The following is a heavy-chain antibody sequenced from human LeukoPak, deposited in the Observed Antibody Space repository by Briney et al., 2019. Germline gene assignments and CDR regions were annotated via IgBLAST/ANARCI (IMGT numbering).Heavy chain of an antibody. Sequence: ASVKVSCKASGYTFIGYYLHWVRQAPGRGLEWMGWINPNSGDTNYAQKFQGRVTMTRDTSISTAYMELSRLRSDDTAVYYCARAWYSSSWYDYWGQGALVTVSS. CDR1: GYTFIGYY. D-gene: IGHD6-13*01. CDR3: ARAWYSSSWYDY. CDR2: INPNSGDT. J-gene: IGHJ4*02. V-gene: IGHV1-2*02.